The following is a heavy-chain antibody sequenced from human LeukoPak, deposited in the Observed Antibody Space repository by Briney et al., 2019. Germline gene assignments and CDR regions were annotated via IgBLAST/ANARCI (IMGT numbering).Heavy chain of an antibody. J-gene: IGHJ4*02. D-gene: IGHD3-3*01. CDR3: ARDVYVTIFGVVIMGY. CDR2: MNPNSGNT. CDR1: GYTFTSYD. V-gene: IGHV1-8*03. Sequence: VASVKVSCKASGYTFTSYDINWVRQATGQGLEWMGWMNPNSGNTGYAQKFQGRVTITRNTSISTTYMELSSLRSDDTAVYYCARDVYVTIFGVVIMGYWGQGTLVTVSS.